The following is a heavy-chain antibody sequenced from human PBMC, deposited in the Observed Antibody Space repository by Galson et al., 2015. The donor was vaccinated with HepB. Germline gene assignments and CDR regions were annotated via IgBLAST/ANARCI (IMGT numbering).Heavy chain of an antibody. J-gene: IGHJ3*02. V-gene: IGHV1-69*13. CDR3: AREAVADRVRDAFDI. D-gene: IGHD6-19*01. Sequence: SVKVSCKASGGTFSSYAISWVRQAPGQGLEWMGGIIPIFGTANYAQNFQGRVTITADESTSTAYMELSSLTSEDTAVYYCAREAVADRVRDAFDIWGQGTMVTVSS. CDR1: GGTFSSYA. CDR2: IIPIFGTA.